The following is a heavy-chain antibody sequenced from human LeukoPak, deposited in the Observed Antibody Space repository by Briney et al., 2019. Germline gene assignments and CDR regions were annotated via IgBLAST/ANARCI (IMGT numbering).Heavy chain of an antibody. V-gene: IGHV4-59*01. D-gene: IGHD3-22*01. CDR2: IYYSGIT. CDR1: GGSISNYY. Sequence: SETLSLTCTVSGGSISNYYWSWIRQPPGKGLDWIGYIYYSGITNYNPSLKSRVTISVDTSKNQFSLKLSSVTAADTAVYYCASNNYDRWYYFDYWGQGTLVTVSS. J-gene: IGHJ4*02. CDR3: ASNNYDRWYYFDY.